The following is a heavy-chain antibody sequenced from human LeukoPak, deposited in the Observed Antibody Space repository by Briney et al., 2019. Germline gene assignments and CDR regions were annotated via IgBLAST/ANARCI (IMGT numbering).Heavy chain of an antibody. V-gene: IGHV3-7*04. Sequence: TGGSLRLSCAASGFTFSSHAMGWVRQAPGKGLEWVANIKQDGGEKYYVDSVKGRFTISRDNAKTSLYLQMTSLRAEDTAVYYCARDKYFDSTTYYPRFDYWGQGILVTVSS. D-gene: IGHD3-22*01. CDR3: ARDKYFDSTTYYPRFDY. CDR1: GFTFSSHA. CDR2: IKQDGGEK. J-gene: IGHJ4*02.